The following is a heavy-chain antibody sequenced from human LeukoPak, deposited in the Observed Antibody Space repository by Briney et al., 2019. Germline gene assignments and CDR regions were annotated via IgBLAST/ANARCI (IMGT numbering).Heavy chain of an antibody. CDR2: MYYSGST. CDR3: ASGTGTPTPPYYFDY. CDR1: GASISYSSYY. D-gene: IGHD1-7*01. Sequence: SETLSLTCTVSGASISYSSYYWGWIRQPPGKGLDWIGSMYYSGSTYYNPSLKSRVAISVDTSKNQFSLKLSSVTAADTAVYYCASGTGTPTPPYYFDYWGQGTLVTVSS. J-gene: IGHJ4*02. V-gene: IGHV4-39*01.